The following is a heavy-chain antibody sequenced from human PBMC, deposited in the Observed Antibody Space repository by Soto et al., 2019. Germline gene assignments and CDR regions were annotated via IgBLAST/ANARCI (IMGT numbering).Heavy chain of an antibody. CDR1: GFTFRIYS. V-gene: IGHV3-21*05. CDR3: VKCDGSASYCYYFGS. Sequence: GGSLRLSCAPSGFTFRIYSMNLVRQAPGKGLEWVSYIMPGSSHIFYADSVKDRFTISRDISKNTLYLQMNSLRAEDTALYYCVKCDGSASYCYYFGSWGQGTLVTVSS. CDR2: IMPGSSHI. D-gene: IGHD3-16*02. J-gene: IGHJ4*02.